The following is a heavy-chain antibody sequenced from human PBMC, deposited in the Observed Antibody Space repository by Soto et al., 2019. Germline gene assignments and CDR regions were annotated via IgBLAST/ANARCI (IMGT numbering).Heavy chain of an antibody. Sequence: QVQLQQWGAGLLKPSETLSLTCAVFGESFSAYYWSWVRQSPGKGLEWIGEINHSVTTNYNPSLKGRVTISIDTSKKEFSLKLSSVTAADTGVYFCASDPVAGSDYWGQGILVTVSS. V-gene: IGHV4-34*01. CDR1: GESFSAYY. CDR3: ASDPVAGSDY. J-gene: IGHJ4*02. D-gene: IGHD6-19*01. CDR2: INHSVTT.